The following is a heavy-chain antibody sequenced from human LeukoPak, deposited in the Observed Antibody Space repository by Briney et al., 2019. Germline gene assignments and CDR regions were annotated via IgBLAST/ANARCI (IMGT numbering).Heavy chain of an antibody. V-gene: IGHV3-48*01. Sequence: SGGSLRLSCAASGFTFSSYSMNWVRQAPGKGLEWVSYISSSSNTIYYADSVKGRFTISRDNSKNILYLQMNSLRAEDTAVYYCARGGRDGYNYFDSWGQGTLVTVSS. CDR2: ISSSSNTI. CDR1: GFTFSSYS. CDR3: ARGGRDGYNYFDS. J-gene: IGHJ4*02. D-gene: IGHD5-24*01.